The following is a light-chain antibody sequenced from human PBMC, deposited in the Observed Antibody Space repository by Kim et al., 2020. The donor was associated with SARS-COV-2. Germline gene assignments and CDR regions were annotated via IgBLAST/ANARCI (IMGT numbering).Light chain of an antibody. CDR1: SSNIGAGYY. Sequence: QSVLTRPPSVSGAPGQRVTISCTGSSSNIGAGYYVHWYQQLPGTAPKLLIYGNKNRPSGVPDRFSGSQSGTSASLAITGLQAADEADYYCQSFDSSLREVFGGGTQLTVL. V-gene: IGLV1-40*01. J-gene: IGLJ2*01. CDR3: QSFDSSLREV. CDR2: GNK.